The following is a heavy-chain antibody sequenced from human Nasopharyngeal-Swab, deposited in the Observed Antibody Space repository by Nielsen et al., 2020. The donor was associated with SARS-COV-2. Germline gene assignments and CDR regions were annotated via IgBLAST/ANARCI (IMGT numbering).Heavy chain of an antibody. V-gene: IGHV3-73*01. CDR1: GFTFSGSA. Sequence: GGSLRLSCAASGFTFSGSAMHWVRQASGKGLEWVGRIRSKANSYATAYAASVKGRFTISRDDSKNTAYLQMNSRKTEDTAVYYCTRPLGATVVTALTGYYYYMDVWGKGTTVTVSS. D-gene: IGHD4-23*01. J-gene: IGHJ6*03. CDR3: TRPLGATVVTALTGYYYYMDV. CDR2: IRSKANSYAT.